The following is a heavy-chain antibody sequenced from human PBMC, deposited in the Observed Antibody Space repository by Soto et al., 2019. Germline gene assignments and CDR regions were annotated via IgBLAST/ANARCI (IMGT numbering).Heavy chain of an antibody. CDR1: GYTFSKYG. V-gene: IGHV1-18*01. Sequence: AAVKVSCKTSGYTFSKYGITWVRQAPGQPLEWLGWISLYSDGTNYAQKFQGRVSMTTDTSTTTAYMELRSLRSDDTAVYYCARVVPGAEAWFGPWGQGTLVTVSS. CDR2: ISLYSDGT. D-gene: IGHD2-2*01. J-gene: IGHJ5*02. CDR3: ARVVPGAEAWFGP.